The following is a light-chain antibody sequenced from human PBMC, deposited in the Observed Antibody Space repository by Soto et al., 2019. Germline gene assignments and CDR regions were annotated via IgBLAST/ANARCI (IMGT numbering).Light chain of an antibody. V-gene: IGKV3-20*01. CDR1: QSVSSIY. CDR2: GAS. Sequence: EIVLTQSPGTLSLSPGERATLSRRASQSVSSIYLAWYQQKPGQAPRLLIYGASSRATGIPDRFSGSGSGTDFALTISRLEPEDFAVYYCQQCAVAPKTFGRGTKLEIK. J-gene: IGKJ2*01. CDR3: QQCAVAPKT.